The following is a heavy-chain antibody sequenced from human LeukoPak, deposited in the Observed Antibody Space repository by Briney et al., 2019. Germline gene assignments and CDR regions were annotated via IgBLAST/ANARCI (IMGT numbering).Heavy chain of an antibody. D-gene: IGHD4-17*01. CDR3: ASPSTVTTTGGAFDI. CDR2: IYYSGST. CDR1: GGSISSSY. J-gene: IGHJ3*02. Sequence: KPSETLSLTCTVSGGSISSSYWSWIRQPPGKGLEWIGYIYYSGSTNYNPSLKSRVTISINTSKNQFSLRLSSLTAADTAVYYCASPSTVTTTGGAFDIWGQGTMVTVFS. V-gene: IGHV4-59*01.